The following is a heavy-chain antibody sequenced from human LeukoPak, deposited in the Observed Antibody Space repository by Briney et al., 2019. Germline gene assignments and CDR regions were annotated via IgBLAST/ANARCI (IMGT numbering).Heavy chain of an antibody. CDR1: GFTFSTYP. Sequence: PGGSLRLSCAASGFTFSTYPMTWVRQAPGKGLEWVSLISASAADTYYADSVKGRFTISRDNAKTSLYLQMTSLRAEDTAVYYCARVQSYYGAVILSHYNYYYMDVWGKGTTVTVSS. J-gene: IGHJ6*03. CDR2: ISASAADT. CDR3: ARVQSYYGAVILSHYNYYYMDV. V-gene: IGHV3-23*01. D-gene: IGHD3-16*01.